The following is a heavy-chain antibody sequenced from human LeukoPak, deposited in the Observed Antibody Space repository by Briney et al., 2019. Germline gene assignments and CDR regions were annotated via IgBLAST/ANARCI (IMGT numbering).Heavy chain of an antibody. J-gene: IGHJ5*02. Sequence: SVKVSCKASGGTFSSYAISWVRQAPGQGLEWMGGIIPIFGTANYAQKFQGRVTITADKSASTGYMELSSLRSEDTAVYYCARKHITMVRGVPWFDPWGEGTLVTVSS. CDR1: GGTFSSYA. CDR3: ARKHITMVRGVPWFDP. CDR2: IIPIFGTA. D-gene: IGHD3-10*01. V-gene: IGHV1-69*06.